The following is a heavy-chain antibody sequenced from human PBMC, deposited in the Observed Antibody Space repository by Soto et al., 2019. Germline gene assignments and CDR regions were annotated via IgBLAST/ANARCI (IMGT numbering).Heavy chain of an antibody. J-gene: IGHJ5*02. D-gene: IGHD3-22*01. CDR3: ARQPYDSTGYYYGA. Sequence: QLQLQESGPGLVKPSETLSLTCTVSGGSFSSSTYYWGWIRQPPGKGLEWIGSMYSGGNTYYNPSLKSRVTASVATSKTHFSLKLTSVTAADTAMYYCARQPYDSTGYYYGAWGQGTLVTVSS. V-gene: IGHV4-39*01. CDR1: GGSFSSSTYY. CDR2: MYSGGNT.